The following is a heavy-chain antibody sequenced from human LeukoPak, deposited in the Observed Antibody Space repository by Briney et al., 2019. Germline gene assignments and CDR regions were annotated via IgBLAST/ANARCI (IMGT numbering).Heavy chain of an antibody. CDR2: SYPSDSET. D-gene: IGHD3-22*01. Sequence: GESLNISCKCSGYSFTNHWIGWVHHMPEKRLQWMSISYPSDSETRYSASFQGQVTISADKSISTAYLQWSSLKASDTAMYYCARRYYYDTSGYYLAHDAFDIWGQGTMVTVSS. CDR3: ARRYYYDTSGYYLAHDAFDI. V-gene: IGHV5-51*07. CDR1: GYSFTNHW. J-gene: IGHJ3*02.